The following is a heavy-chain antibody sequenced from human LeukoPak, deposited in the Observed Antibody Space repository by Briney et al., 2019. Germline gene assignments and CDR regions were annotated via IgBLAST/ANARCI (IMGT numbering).Heavy chain of an antibody. CDR1: GFTFSSYA. V-gene: IGHV3-30-3*01. CDR2: ISYDGSNK. J-gene: IGHJ6*02. Sequence: GGSLRLSCAASGFTFSSYAMHWVRQAPGKGLEWVAVISYDGSNKYYADSVKGRFTISRDNSKNTVYLQMNDLRPEDTAVYYCARGNSVVNYYHGLDLWGQGTTVTVSS. D-gene: IGHD2-2*01. CDR3: ARGNSVVNYYHGLDL.